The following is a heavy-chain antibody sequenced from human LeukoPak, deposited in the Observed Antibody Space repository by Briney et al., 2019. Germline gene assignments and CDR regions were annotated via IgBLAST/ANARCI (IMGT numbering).Heavy chain of an antibody. CDR3: ARDGSGGPRWFDP. D-gene: IGHD4-23*01. CDR2: IIPIFGTA. CDR1: GGTFSSYA. J-gene: IGHJ5*02. V-gene: IGHV1-69*06. Sequence: ASVKVSCKASGGTFSSYAISWVRQAPGQGLEWMGGIIPIFGTANYAQKFQGRVTITADKSTSTAYMELSSLRSEDTAVYYCARDGSGGPRWFDPWGQGTLVTVSS.